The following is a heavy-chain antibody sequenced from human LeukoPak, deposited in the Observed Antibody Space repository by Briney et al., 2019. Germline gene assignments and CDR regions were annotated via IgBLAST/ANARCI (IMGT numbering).Heavy chain of an antibody. D-gene: IGHD1-26*01. CDR1: GYTFTSYG. V-gene: IGHV1-18*01. J-gene: IGHJ4*02. CDR3: VRGAAIVGATKGGDY. CDR2: ISAYNGNT. Sequence: EASVKVSCKASGYTFTSYGISWVRQAPGQGLEWMGWISAYNGNTNYAQKLQGRVTMTTDTSTSTAYMELRSLRSDDTAVYYCVRGAAIVGATKGGDYWGQGTLVTVSS.